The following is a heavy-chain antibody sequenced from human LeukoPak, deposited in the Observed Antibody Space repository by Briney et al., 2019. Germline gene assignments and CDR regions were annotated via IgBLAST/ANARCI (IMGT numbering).Heavy chain of an antibody. CDR1: GGSITSGGYY. CDR2: MYTTGST. D-gene: IGHD6-6*01. V-gene: IGHV4-61*02. J-gene: IGHJ4*02. Sequence: SETLSLTCTVSGGSITSGGYYWSWIRQPAGKGLEWIGRMYTTGSTNYNPYLKSRVTISVDTSKNQFSLKLSSVTAADTAVYYCARGEKGSSSGSIDNWGQGTLATVSS. CDR3: ARGEKGSSSGSIDN.